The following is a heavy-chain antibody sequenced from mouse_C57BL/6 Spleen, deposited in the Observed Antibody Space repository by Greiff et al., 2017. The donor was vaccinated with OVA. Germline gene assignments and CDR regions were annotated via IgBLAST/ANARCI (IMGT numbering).Heavy chain of an antibody. CDR2: IDPETGGT. Sequence: VQLQQSGAELVRPGASVTLSCKASGYTFTDYEMHWVKQTPVQGLEWIGAIDPETGGTAYNQKFKGKAILTADKSSSTAYMELRSLTSEDSAVYYCTRGDYGSSFYAMDYWGQGTSVTVSS. J-gene: IGHJ4*01. V-gene: IGHV1-15*01. D-gene: IGHD1-1*01. CDR3: TRGDYGSSFYAMDY. CDR1: GYTFTDYE.